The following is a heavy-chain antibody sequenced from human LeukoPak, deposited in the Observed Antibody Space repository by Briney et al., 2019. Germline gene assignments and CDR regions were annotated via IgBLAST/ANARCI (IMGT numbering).Heavy chain of an antibody. D-gene: IGHD5-12*01. V-gene: IGHV1-2*02. CDR1: GHTFTGYY. Sequence: ASVKVSCKASGHTFTGYYMHWVRQAPGQGLEWMGWINPNSGGTNYAQKFQGRVTMTRDTSISTAYMELGRLRSDDTAVYYCAISISFKNWFDPWGQGTLVTVSS. CDR3: AISISFKNWFDP. CDR2: INPNSGGT. J-gene: IGHJ5*02.